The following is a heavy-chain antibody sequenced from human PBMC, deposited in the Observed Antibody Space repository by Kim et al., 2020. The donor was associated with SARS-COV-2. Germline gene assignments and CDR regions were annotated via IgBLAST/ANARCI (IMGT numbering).Heavy chain of an antibody. CDR2: IWFDGGNK. V-gene: IGHV3-33*01. CDR3: ARDPRDTYDFWSGYYLDYYGGMDV. CDR1: GFTFNSYG. D-gene: IGHD3-3*01. Sequence: GGSLRLSCAASGFTFNSYGMHWVRQAPGKGLEWVAVIWFDGGNKYYADSVKGRFTISRDNSKNTLYLQMNSLRAEDTAVYYCARDPRDTYDFWSGYYLDYYGGMDVWSQGTTLSVSS. J-gene: IGHJ6*02.